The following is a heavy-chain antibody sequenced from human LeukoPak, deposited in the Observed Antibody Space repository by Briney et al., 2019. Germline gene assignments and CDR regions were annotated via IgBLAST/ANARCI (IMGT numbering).Heavy chain of an antibody. D-gene: IGHD3-10*01. Sequence: SETLSLTCTVSGGSISSYYWTWIRQPPGKGLEWIGYIYYSGSTNYNPSLKGRVTISVDTSKNQFSLKLSSVTAADTAVYYCARDRRYYGSGSYVYYYGMDVWGQGTTVTVSS. CDR3: ARDRRYYGSGSYVYYYGMDV. CDR1: GGSISSYY. CDR2: IYYSGST. V-gene: IGHV4-59*01. J-gene: IGHJ6*02.